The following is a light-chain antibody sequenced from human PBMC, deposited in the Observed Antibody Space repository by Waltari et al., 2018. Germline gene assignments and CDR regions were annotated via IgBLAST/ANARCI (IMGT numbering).Light chain of an antibody. CDR1: SSDIGGYNY. Sequence: QSALTQPASVSGSPGQSITISCTGTSSDIGGYNYVSWFQQHPGKAPKLIIYDVNGRPSAVSNRFSGSKSGKTASLTISGLLPEDEADYYCCSYTTSSTLDVCGTGTKVTVL. CDR2: DVN. J-gene: IGLJ1*01. V-gene: IGLV2-14*03. CDR3: CSYTTSSTLDV.